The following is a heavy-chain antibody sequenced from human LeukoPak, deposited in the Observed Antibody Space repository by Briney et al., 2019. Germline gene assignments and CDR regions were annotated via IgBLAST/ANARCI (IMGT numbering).Heavy chain of an antibody. V-gene: IGHV3-21*01. Sequence: GGSLRLSCAASGFIFSSYSMNWVRQAPGKGLEWVSSISSSSSYIYYADSVKGRFTISRDNAKNSLYLQMNSLRAEDTAVYYCARPQDGQWLVLGGYWGQGTLVTVSS. CDR3: ARPQDGQWLVLGGY. J-gene: IGHJ4*02. CDR2: ISSSSSYI. D-gene: IGHD6-19*01. CDR1: GFIFSSYS.